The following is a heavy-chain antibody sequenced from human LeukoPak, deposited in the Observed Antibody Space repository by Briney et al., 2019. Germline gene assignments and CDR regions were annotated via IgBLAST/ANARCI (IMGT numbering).Heavy chain of an antibody. V-gene: IGHV3-7*04. CDR1: GFTFNTYW. J-gene: IGHJ4*02. CDR2: IRPDGSEK. D-gene: IGHD3-16*01. Sequence: GGPLRLSCGASGFTFNTYWMSWVRQAPGKGLEWVANIRPDGSEKYYLDSVKGRFTTSRDNAKSSLYLQMNSLRAEDTAVYYCARWGGGFDYWGQGTLVTVSS. CDR3: ARWGGGFDY.